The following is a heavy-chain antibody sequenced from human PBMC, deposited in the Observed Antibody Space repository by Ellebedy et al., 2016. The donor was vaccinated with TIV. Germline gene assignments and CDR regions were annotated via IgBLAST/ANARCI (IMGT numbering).Heavy chain of an antibody. Sequence: ASVKVSCKASGGTFSSYAISWVRQAPGQGLEWMGRIIPILGIANYAQKFQGRVTITADKSTSTAYMELSSLRSEDTAVYYCARAAIPYYDILTGYSDSEGGAFDIWGQGTMVTVSS. J-gene: IGHJ3*02. D-gene: IGHD3-9*01. V-gene: IGHV1-69*04. CDR2: IIPILGIA. CDR1: GGTFSSYA. CDR3: ARAAIPYYDILTGYSDSEGGAFDI.